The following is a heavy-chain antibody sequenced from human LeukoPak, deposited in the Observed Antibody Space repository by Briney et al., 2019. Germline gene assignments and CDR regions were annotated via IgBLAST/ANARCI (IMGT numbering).Heavy chain of an antibody. V-gene: IGHV3-30*03. Sequence: TGGSLRLSCAASGFTFSSYSMNWVRQAPGKGLQWVAVISFDGSNKYYADSVKGRFSISRDNSKDTLHLQMSSLRDEDTAVYFCAGVSESGWYYFDYWGQGTLVTVSS. D-gene: IGHD6-19*01. CDR2: ISFDGSNK. CDR1: GFTFSSYS. J-gene: IGHJ4*02. CDR3: AGVSESGWYYFDY.